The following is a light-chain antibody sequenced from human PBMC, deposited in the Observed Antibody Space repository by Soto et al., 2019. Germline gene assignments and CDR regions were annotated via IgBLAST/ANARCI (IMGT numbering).Light chain of an antibody. CDR2: ATS. Sequence: ETAVTQCPGTLSLSPGAVATLSCSASQRLGSTYLAWYQQKPGQAPRLLIYATSSRAPDIPDRFSGSGSGTDFTLTINRLEPEDFAVYYCQQFGSSPLTFGQGTRLEIK. CDR1: QRLGSTY. J-gene: IGKJ5*01. V-gene: IGKV3-20*01. CDR3: QQFGSSPLT.